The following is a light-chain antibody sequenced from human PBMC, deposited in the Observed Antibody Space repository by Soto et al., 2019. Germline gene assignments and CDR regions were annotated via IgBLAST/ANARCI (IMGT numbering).Light chain of an antibody. J-gene: IGLJ1*01. CDR2: RNN. CDR3: ATWDDSLNGFYV. Sequence: HSVLTQPPSASRTPGQVVTISCSGSTSNIGSNYVYWYQQLPGTAPKLLIYRNNQRPSGVPDRFSGSKSGTSASLAISGLRSDDEDDYFCATWDDSLNGFYVFGTGTKVTVL. CDR1: TSNIGSNY. V-gene: IGLV1-47*01.